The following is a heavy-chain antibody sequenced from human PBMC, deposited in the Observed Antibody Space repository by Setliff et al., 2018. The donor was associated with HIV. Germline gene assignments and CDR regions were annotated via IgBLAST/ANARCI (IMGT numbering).Heavy chain of an antibody. CDR1: GYTFTGYY. Sequence: ASVKVSCKTSGYTFTGYYIHWVRQVPGQGLEWMGRINPNTGGTDYAQKFQGRVTMTGDTSISTAYMGLSRLRSGDTAVYYCARDVFAYYYGSGSYIDYWGQGTLVTVSS. J-gene: IGHJ4*02. CDR3: ARDVFAYYYGSGSYIDY. V-gene: IGHV1-2*06. CDR2: INPNTGGT. D-gene: IGHD3-10*01.